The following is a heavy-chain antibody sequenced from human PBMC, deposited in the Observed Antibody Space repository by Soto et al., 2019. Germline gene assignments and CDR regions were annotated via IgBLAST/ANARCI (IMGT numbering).Heavy chain of an antibody. J-gene: IGHJ4*02. V-gene: IGHV3-33*01. CDR2: IWYDGSNK. Sequence: VQLVESGGGVVQPGRSLRLSCAASGFTFSSYGMHWVRQAPGKGLEWVAVIWYDGSNKYYADSVKGRFTISRDNSKNTLYLQMNSLRAEDTAVYYCARGRDYYDSSGYYKTFDYWGQGTLVTVSS. CDR1: GFTFSSYG. D-gene: IGHD3-22*01. CDR3: ARGRDYYDSSGYYKTFDY.